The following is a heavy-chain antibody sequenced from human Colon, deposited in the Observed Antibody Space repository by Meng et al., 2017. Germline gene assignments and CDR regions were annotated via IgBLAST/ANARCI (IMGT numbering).Heavy chain of an antibody. V-gene: IGHV4-30-4*01. CDR3: ARDRKHYGERGWFDP. Sequence: QVPLQAAGPGLVQPSQTPSLTCTVSGGSISSGDYYWSWIRQPPGKGLEWIGYIYYSGSTYSNASLKSRVTISIDRSKNQFSLKLSSVTAADTAVYYCARDRKHYGERGWFDPWGQGTLVTVSS. D-gene: IGHD4-17*01. J-gene: IGHJ5*02. CDR1: GGSISSGDYY. CDR2: IYYSGST.